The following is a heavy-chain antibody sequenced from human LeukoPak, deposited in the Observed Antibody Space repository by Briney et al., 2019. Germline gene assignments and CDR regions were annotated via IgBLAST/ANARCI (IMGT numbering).Heavy chain of an antibody. CDR2: IYYSGST. CDR1: GRSVTSGSSY. J-gene: IGHJ6*02. V-gene: IGHV4-39*07. Sequence: SETLSLTCTVSGRSVTSGSSYWAWIRQPPGKGLERIGNIYYSGSTYYNPSLQSRVTLSVDTSQNQFSLTLSSVTAADTAVFYCARAHSIASYYYGVDVWGQGTTVSVSS. CDR3: ARAHSIASYYYGVDV. D-gene: IGHD6-13*01.